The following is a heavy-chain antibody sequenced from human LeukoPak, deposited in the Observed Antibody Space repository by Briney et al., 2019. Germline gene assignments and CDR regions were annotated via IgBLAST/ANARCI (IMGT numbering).Heavy chain of an antibody. D-gene: IGHD4-17*01. CDR2: IYSGGST. Sequence: PGGSLRLSCAASGFTFSSYGMSWVRQAPGKGLEWVSVIYSGGSTYYADSVKDRFTISRDNSKNTLYLQMNSLRAEDTAVYYCARDAGALDAFDVWGQGTMVTVSS. CDR3: ARDAGALDAFDV. V-gene: IGHV3-66*01. CDR1: GFTFSSYG. J-gene: IGHJ3*01.